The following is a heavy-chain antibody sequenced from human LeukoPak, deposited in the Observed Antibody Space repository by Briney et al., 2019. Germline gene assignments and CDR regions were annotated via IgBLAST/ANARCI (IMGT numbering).Heavy chain of an antibody. D-gene: IGHD3-3*01. CDR2: INHSGST. CDR3: ARDGASPSKYYDFWSGYYAYNWFDP. J-gene: IGHJ5*02. CDR1: GGSFSGYY. Sequence: SETLSLTCAVYGGSFSGYYWSWIRQPPGKGLEWIGEINHSGSTNYNPSLKSRVTISVDTSKNQFSLKLSSVTAADTAVYYCARDGASPSKYYDFWSGYYAYNWFDPWGQGTLVTVSS. V-gene: IGHV4-34*01.